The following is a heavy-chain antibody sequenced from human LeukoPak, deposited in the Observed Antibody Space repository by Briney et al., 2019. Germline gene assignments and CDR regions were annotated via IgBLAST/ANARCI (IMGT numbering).Heavy chain of an antibody. V-gene: IGHV4-34*01. CDR1: GFTFSSYS. CDR3: ARGRRIQLYYYYYMDV. J-gene: IGHJ6*03. Sequence: PGGSLRLSCAASGFTFSSYSMNWVRQAPGKGLEWIGEINRSGSTNYNPSLKSRVTISVDTSKNQFSLKLSSVTAADTAVYYCARGRRIQLYYYYYMDVWGKGTTVTVSS. D-gene: IGHD5-18*01. CDR2: INRSGST.